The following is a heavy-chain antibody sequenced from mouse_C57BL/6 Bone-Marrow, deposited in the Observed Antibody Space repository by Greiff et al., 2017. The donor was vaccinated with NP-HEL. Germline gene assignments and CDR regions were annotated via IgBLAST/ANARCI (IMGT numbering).Heavy chain of an antibody. D-gene: IGHD4-1*01. V-gene: IGHV5-6*01. CDR2: ISSGGSYT. CDR3: ARAGTRAY. J-gene: IGHJ3*01. Sequence: EVQVVESGGDLVKPGGSLKLSCAASGFTFSSYGMSWVRQTPDKRLEWVATISSGGSYTYYPDSVKGRFTSTRDNAKNTLYLQMSSLKSEDTAMYYCARAGTRAYWGQGTLVTVSA. CDR1: GFTFSSYG.